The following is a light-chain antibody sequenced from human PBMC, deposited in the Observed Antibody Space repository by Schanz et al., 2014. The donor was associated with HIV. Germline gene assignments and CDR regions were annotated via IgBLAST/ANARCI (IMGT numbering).Light chain of an antibody. CDR1: QNVNTN. J-gene: IGKJ1*01. V-gene: IGKV3-20*01. CDR3: QQYGSSPRT. CDR2: GAS. Sequence: EVQMTQSPATLSLSPGERATLSCRASQNVNTNLAWYQQKPGQPPRLLIYGASNRATGIPDRFSGSESGTDFTLTISRVEPEDYAVYYCQQYGSSPRTFGQGTKVEIK.